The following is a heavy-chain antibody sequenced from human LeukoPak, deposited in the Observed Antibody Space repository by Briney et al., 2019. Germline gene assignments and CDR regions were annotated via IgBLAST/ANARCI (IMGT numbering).Heavy chain of an antibody. Sequence: SQTLSHTCTVSGGSISSGGYYWSWIRQHPGKGLEWIGYIYYSGSTYYNPSLKSRVTISVDTSKNQFSLKLSSVTAADTAVYYCARKGIAARGYFDYWGQGTLVTVSS. CDR3: ARKGIAARGYFDY. CDR1: GGSISSGGYY. V-gene: IGHV4-31*03. D-gene: IGHD6-6*01. CDR2: IYYSGST. J-gene: IGHJ4*02.